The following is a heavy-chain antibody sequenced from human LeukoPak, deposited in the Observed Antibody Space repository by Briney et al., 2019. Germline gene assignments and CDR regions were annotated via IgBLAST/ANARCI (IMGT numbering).Heavy chain of an antibody. J-gene: IGHJ3*02. V-gene: IGHV4-59*08. CDR1: GDSLTSHF. D-gene: IGHD5-24*01. CDR3: ARRMATVTDAFDI. CDR2: VFHSGTT. Sequence: PSETPSLTCNVSGDSLTSHFWSWIRQTPGKGLEWIGYVFHSGTTNYSPSLKSRVTISLDTSKKEFYLRLASMTAADNAVYYCARRMATVTDAFDIWGRGTMVSVSS.